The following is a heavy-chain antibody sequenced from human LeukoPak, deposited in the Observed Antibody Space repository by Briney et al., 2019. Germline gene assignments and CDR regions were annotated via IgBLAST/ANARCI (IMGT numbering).Heavy chain of an antibody. Sequence: GGSLRLSCAASGFTVSSNYMSWVRQAPGKGLEWVSVIYSGGSTYYADSVKGRFTISRDNSKNTLYLQMNSLRAEDTAVYYCARGTQPATAIPLWLYWGQGTLVTVSS. V-gene: IGHV3-53*01. CDR1: GFTVSSNY. CDR3: ARGTQPATAIPLWLY. CDR2: IYSGGST. J-gene: IGHJ4*02. D-gene: IGHD2-21*02.